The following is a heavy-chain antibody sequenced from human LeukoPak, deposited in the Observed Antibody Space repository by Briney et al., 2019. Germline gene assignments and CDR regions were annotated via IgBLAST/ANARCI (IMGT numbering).Heavy chain of an antibody. J-gene: IGHJ5*02. CDR2: IIPIFGTA. V-gene: IGHV1-69*13. CDR1: GGTFSSYA. Sequence: LVKVSCKASGGTFSSYAISWVRQAPGQGLEWMGGIIPIFGTANYAQKFQGRVTITADESTSTAYMELSSLRSEDTAVYYCARAGLPAAIVAWFDPWGQGTLVTVSS. CDR3: ARAGLPAAIVAWFDP. D-gene: IGHD2-2*01.